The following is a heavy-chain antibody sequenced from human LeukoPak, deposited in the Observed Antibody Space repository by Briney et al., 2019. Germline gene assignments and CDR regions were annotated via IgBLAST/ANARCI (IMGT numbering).Heavy chain of an antibody. CDR3: ARDLNWGAFDI. Sequence: PGESLRLSCAASGFTFSSYAMSWVRQAPGKGLEWVSAIIGSGGTTYTADSVKGRFTISRDNSKNTLYLQMNSLRAEDTAVYYCARDLNWGAFDIRGQGTMVSVSS. CDR1: GFTFSSYA. CDR2: IIGSGGTT. J-gene: IGHJ3*02. V-gene: IGHV3-23*01. D-gene: IGHD7-27*01.